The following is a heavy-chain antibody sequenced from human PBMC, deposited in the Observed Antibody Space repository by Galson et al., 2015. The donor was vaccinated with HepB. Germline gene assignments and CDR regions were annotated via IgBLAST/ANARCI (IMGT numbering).Heavy chain of an antibody. Sequence: QSGAEVKKPGASVKVSCKASGYTFTSYYMHWVRQAPGQGLEWMGIINPSGGSTSYAQKFQGRVTMTRDTSTSTVYMELSSPRSEDTAVYYCARDGLYSSGYAGNWFDPWGQGTLVTVSS. CDR2: INPSGGST. J-gene: IGHJ5*02. CDR3: ARDGLYSSGYAGNWFDP. CDR1: GYTFTSYY. D-gene: IGHD6-19*01. V-gene: IGHV1-46*03.